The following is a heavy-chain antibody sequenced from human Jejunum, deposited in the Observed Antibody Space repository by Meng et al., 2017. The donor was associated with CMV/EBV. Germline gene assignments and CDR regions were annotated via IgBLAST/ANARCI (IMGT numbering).Heavy chain of an antibody. D-gene: IGHD3-22*01. V-gene: IGHV1-2*02. CDR1: TDFN. CDR2: INPNSGAT. J-gene: IGHJ4*02. CDR3: GRVCDFYDSRGYFYDRSLDK. Sequence: TDFNVHWVRQAPGQGLEWMGWINPNSGATNYAQNFQGRVTMTSDTSITTACMELSRLTSDDTAVYFCGRVCDFYDSRGYFYDRSLDKWGQGTLVTVSS.